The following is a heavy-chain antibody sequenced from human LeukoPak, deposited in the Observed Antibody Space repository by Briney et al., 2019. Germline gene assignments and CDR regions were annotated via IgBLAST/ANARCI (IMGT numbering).Heavy chain of an antibody. CDR3: VRMDV. V-gene: IGHV3-30*03. Sequence: GGSLRLSCAASGFTFSSYGMHWVRQAPGKGLEWVAVISYDGSKKYYADSVKGRFTIPRDNSKNTLYLQMNSLRVEDTAVYYCVRMDVWGQGTTVTVSS. CDR1: GFTFSSYG. J-gene: IGHJ6*02. CDR2: ISYDGSKK.